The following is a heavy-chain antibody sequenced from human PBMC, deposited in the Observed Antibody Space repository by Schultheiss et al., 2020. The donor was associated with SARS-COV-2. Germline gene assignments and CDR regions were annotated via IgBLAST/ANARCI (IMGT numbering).Heavy chain of an antibody. CDR2: ISSSSSTI. Sequence: GESLKISCAASGFTFSSYSMNWVRQAPGKGLEWVSYISSSSSTIYYADSVKGRFTISRDNAKNSLYLQMNSLRDEDTAVYYCARDLRFLEWLQQLKYNWFDPWGQGTLVTVSS. CDR3: ARDLRFLEWLQQLKYNWFDP. J-gene: IGHJ5*02. CDR1: GFTFSSYS. V-gene: IGHV3-48*02. D-gene: IGHD3-3*01.